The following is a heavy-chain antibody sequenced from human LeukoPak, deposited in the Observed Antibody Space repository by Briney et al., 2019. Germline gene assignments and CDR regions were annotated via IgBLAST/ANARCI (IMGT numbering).Heavy chain of an antibody. V-gene: IGHV4-34*01. Sequence: SETLSLTCAVYGGSFSGYYWSWIRQPPGKGLEWIGEINHSGSTNYNPSLKSRVTISVDRSKNQFSLKLSSVTAADTAVYYCAASPQLAFDYWGQGTLVTVSS. CDR3: AASPQLAFDY. CDR2: INHSGST. J-gene: IGHJ4*02. D-gene: IGHD6-13*01. CDR1: GGSFSGYY.